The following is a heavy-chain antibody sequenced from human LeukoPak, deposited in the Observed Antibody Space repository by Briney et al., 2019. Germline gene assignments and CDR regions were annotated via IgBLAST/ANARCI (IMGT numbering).Heavy chain of an antibody. CDR3: AGTAMADNYFEY. J-gene: IGHJ4*02. V-gene: IGHV3-66*02. CDR2: IYSGGST. Sequence: GGSLRLSCAASGFTVSTNYMSWVRQAPGKGLEWVSVIYSGGSTYYADSVKGRFTISGDNSKNTLYLQMNSLRAEDTAVYYCAGTAMADNYFEYWGQGILVTVSS. CDR1: GFTVSTNY. D-gene: IGHD5-18*01.